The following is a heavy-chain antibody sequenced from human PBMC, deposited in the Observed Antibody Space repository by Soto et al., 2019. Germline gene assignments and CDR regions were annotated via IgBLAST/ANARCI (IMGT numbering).Heavy chain of an antibody. J-gene: IGHJ4*02. V-gene: IGHV4-59*02. CDR1: GVPVSSYS. D-gene: IGHD5-18*01. CDR2: VYYRGST. CDR3: ASSPPAMVAPNI. Sequence: SETLSLTXTVSGVPVSSYSWTWALQPPGKGLEWIGYVYYRGSTHYNHSLKSRVTISLDTSKNQFSLKLTSVTAADTAMYFCASSPPAMVAPNIWGQGTLVTVSS.